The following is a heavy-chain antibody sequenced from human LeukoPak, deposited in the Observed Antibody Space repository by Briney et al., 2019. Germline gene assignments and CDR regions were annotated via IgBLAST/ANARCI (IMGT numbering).Heavy chain of an antibody. V-gene: IGHV4-34*01. Sequence: SETLSLTCAVYGGSFSGYNWSWIRQPPGKGLEWIGEINHSGSTNYNPSLKSRVTISVDTSKNQFSLKLSSVTAADTAVYYCARGRRSTSLDYWGQGTLVTVSS. CDR1: GGSFSGYN. CDR3: ARGRRSTSLDY. J-gene: IGHJ4*02. D-gene: IGHD2-2*01. CDR2: INHSGST.